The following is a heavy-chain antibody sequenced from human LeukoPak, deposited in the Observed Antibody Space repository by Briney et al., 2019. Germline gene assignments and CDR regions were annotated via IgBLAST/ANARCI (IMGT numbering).Heavy chain of an antibody. CDR1: GGSISGSSCH. CDR3: APTYSYTRWGYDY. D-gene: IGHD5-18*01. CDR2: INYSWHT. V-gene: IGHV4-39*07. Sequence: SETLSLTCTVSGGSISGSSCHWGCNRQPPGKGLEWVGSINYSWHTYSNPSLGSRVTISVSSSKNQFSLNVTSVAAAATALFSCAPTYSYTRWGYDYWGPGTLVTVSS. J-gene: IGHJ4*02.